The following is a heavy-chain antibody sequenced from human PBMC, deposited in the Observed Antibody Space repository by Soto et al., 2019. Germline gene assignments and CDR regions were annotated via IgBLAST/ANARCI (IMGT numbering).Heavy chain of an antibody. V-gene: IGHV5-51*01. CDR3: ARRQNSGYDSGDAFDV. CDR1: GSRFSSYW. Sequence: GESQKISCKGSGSRFSSYWIGWVRQMPGKGLEWMGIIYPSDSDTRYGPSFQGQVTFSADRSINTAYLQWSSLKASDTAIYFCARRQNSGYDSGDAFDVWGQGTMVTVSS. J-gene: IGHJ3*01. CDR2: IYPSDSDT. D-gene: IGHD5-12*01.